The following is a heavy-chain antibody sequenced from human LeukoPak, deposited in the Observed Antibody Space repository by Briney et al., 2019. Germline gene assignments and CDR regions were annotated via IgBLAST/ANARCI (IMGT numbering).Heavy chain of an antibody. CDR1: GGSFSGYY. CDR2: INHGGST. CDR3: ARMGFSYGHYYMDV. D-gene: IGHD5-18*01. Sequence: SETLSLTCAVYGGSFSGYYWSWIRQPPGKGLEWIGEINHGGSTNYNPSLKSRVTISVDTSKNQFSLKLSSVTAADTAVYYCARMGFSYGHYYMDVWGKGTTVTVSS. V-gene: IGHV4-34*01. J-gene: IGHJ6*03.